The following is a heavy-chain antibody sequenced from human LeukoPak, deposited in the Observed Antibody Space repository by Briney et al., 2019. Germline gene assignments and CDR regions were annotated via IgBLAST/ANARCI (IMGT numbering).Heavy chain of an antibody. Sequence: GGSLRLSCAASGFTFSSYAMSWVRQAPGKGLEWVSVIFSGGTAYYADSVKGRFTISRDNSKNTLYLQMNSLRVEDTAVYFCASEWELSDAFEIWGQGTMVTVSS. D-gene: IGHD1-26*01. CDR3: ASEWELSDAFEI. V-gene: IGHV3-66*02. CDR1: GFTFSSYA. CDR2: IFSGGTA. J-gene: IGHJ3*02.